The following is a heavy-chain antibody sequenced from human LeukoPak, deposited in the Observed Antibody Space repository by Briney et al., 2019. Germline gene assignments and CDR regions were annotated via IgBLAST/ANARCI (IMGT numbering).Heavy chain of an antibody. CDR3: AREVISIPSYFDS. J-gene: IGHJ4*02. V-gene: IGHV3-53*01. CDR1: GFIVSSSY. Sequence: PGRSLRLSCAASGFIVSSSYMYWVRQAPGKGLEWVSFFYRGDTTYYAESVRGRFTISRDNSKNTLYLLMNSLIPEDTAVYYCAREVISIPSYFDSWGQGTLVTVSS. CDR2: FYRGDTT. D-gene: IGHD2-21*01.